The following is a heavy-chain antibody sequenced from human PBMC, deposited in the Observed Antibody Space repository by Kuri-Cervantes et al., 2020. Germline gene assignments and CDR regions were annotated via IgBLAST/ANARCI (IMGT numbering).Heavy chain of an antibody. CDR2: MNPNSGNT. CDR3: ARAAYPYYYDSSGSIGY. D-gene: IGHD3-22*01. J-gene: IGHJ4*02. Sequence: ASVKVSCKASGYTFTSYDINWVRQATGQGLEWMGWMNPNSGNTGYAQEFQGRVTMTRNTSISTAYMELSSLRSEDTAVYYCARAAYPYYYDSSGSIGYWGQGTLVTVSS. CDR1: GYTFTSYD. V-gene: IGHV1-8*01.